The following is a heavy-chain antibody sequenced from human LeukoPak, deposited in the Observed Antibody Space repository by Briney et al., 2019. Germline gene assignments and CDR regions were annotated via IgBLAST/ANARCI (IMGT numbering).Heavy chain of an antibody. CDR2: IGASGSPI. CDR3: ARMGGAPQG. D-gene: IGHD2-21*01. CDR1: GFAFSSFE. V-gene: IGHV3-48*03. J-gene: IGHJ4*02. Sequence: PGGSLRLSCAASGFAFSSFEMTWVRQPPGKGLEWIANIGASGSPIFYADSAKGRFTVSRDNAESSLYLHMNSLRVEDTAVYYCARMGGAPQGWGLGALVAASS.